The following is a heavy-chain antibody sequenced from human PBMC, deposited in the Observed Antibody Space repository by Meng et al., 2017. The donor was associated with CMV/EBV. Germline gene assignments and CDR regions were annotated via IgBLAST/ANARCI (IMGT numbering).Heavy chain of an antibody. V-gene: IGHV3-21*01. J-gene: IGHJ6*02. CDR1: GFTFSSYS. CDR3: VRLGELLWFGEPLLGMDV. CDR2: ISSSSSYI. Sequence: GESLKISCAASGFTFSSYSMNWVRQAPGKGLEWVSSISSSSSYIYYADSVKGRFTISRDNAKNSLYLQMNSLRAEDTAVYYCVRLGELLWFGEPLLGMDVWGQGTTVTVSS. D-gene: IGHD3-10*01.